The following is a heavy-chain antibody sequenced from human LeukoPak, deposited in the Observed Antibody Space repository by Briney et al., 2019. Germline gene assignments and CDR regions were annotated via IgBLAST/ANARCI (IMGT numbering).Heavy chain of an antibody. CDR3: AREGPVAAAGNDY. D-gene: IGHD6-13*01. V-gene: IGHV4-39*07. Sequence: SQTLSLTCTVSGGSISSGSYYWSWIRQPPGKGLEWIGEINHSGSTNYNPSLKSRVTISVDTSKNQFSLKLSSVTAADTAVYYCAREGPVAAAGNDYWGQGTLVTVSS. J-gene: IGHJ4*02. CDR2: INHSGST. CDR1: GGSISSGSYY.